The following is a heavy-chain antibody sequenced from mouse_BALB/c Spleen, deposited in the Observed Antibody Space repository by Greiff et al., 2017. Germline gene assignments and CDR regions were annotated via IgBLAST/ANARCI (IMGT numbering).Heavy chain of an antibody. CDR2: IDPENGNT. D-gene: IGHD2-10*02. V-gene: IGHV14-1*02. CDR1: GFNIKDYY. Sequence: EVKLEESGAELVRPGALVKLSCKASGFNIKDYYMHWVKQRPEQGLEWIGWIDPENGNTIYDPKFQGKASITADTSSNTAYLQLSSLTSEDTAVYYCARSAYGNYEAYWGQGTLVTVSA. J-gene: IGHJ3*01. CDR3: ARSAYGNYEAY.